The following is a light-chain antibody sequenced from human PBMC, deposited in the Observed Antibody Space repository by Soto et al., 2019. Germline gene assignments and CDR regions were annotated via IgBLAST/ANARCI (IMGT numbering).Light chain of an antibody. CDR2: NVY. J-gene: IGLJ1*01. CDR1: SSDVGAYNF. Sequence: QSALTQPASVSGSPGQSITISCTGTSSDVGAYNFVSWHQQHPGKAPKLMIYNVYDRPSGISYRFSGSKSGNTASLTISGPQGEDEADYYCSAYTVSRTYVFGPGTKLTVL. V-gene: IGLV2-14*03. CDR3: SAYTVSRTYV.